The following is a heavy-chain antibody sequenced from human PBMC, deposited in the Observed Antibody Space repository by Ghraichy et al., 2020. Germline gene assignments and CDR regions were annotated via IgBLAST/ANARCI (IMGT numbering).Heavy chain of an antibody. CDR3: ARGGFFSYAFDV. V-gene: IGHV4-30-2*01. CDR1: GDSISSGPYS. CDR2: MYLSGST. J-gene: IGHJ3*01. Sequence: SCTVSGDSISSGPYSWSWIRQPPGKGLEWIGYMYLSGSTYYNLSLKSRVTISIDRSKHQFSLKMSSVTAADTAVYYCARGGFFSYAFDVWGQGTMVPAPS. D-gene: IGHD1-26*01.